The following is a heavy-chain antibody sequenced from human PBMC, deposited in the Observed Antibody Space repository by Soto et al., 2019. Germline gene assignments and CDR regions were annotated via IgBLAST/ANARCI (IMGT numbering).Heavy chain of an antibody. V-gene: IGHV4-59*01. CDR1: GGSISSYY. Sequence: SETLSLTCTVSGGSISSYYWSWIRQPSGKGLEWIGYIHYSGSTNYNPSLKSRVTMSIDTSKNQFSLRLSSVTAADTAVYYCASYCSSSSCYPHFDYWGQGTLVT. J-gene: IGHJ4*02. CDR2: IHYSGST. D-gene: IGHD2-2*01. CDR3: ASYCSSSSCYPHFDY.